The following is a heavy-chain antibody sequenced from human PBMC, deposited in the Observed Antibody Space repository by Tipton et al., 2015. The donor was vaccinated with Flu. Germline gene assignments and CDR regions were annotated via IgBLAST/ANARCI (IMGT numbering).Heavy chain of an antibody. V-gene: IGHV4-61*02. CDR3: ARGERYTYGLNTVYYYYYMDV. J-gene: IGHJ6*02. CDR1: GDSITSETYH. CDR2: MYLSGST. Sequence: GLVKPSETLSLTCGVSGDSITSETYHWTWIRQPAGKGLEWIGRMYLSGSTTYNPSLKGRVTISKDTSKNQISLKMRSVTAADTAVYYCARGERYTYGLNTVYYYYYMDVWGQGTTVTVSS. D-gene: IGHD5-18*01.